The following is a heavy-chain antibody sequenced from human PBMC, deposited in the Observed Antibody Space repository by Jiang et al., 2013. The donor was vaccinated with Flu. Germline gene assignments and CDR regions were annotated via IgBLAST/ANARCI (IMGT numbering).Heavy chain of an antibody. Sequence: LLKPSETLSLTCTVSGDSIHRDYWTWIRQPPGKGLEWIGYVSYNGDTNYNPSLRSRLSISLDTSKNQFSLTLGSVTAADTAVYYCARELSGSGAWYEAYSFDSWGQGTLVSVSS. CDR3: ARELSGSGAWYEAYSFDS. V-gene: IGHV4-59*01. D-gene: IGHD6-19*01. CDR2: VSYNGDT. J-gene: IGHJ4*02. CDR1: GDSIHRDY.